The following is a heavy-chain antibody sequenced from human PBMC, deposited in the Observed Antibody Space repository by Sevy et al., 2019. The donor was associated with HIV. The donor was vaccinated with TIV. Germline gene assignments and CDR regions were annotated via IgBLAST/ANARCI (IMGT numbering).Heavy chain of an antibody. D-gene: IGHD3-22*01. CDR2: INPDSGGP. J-gene: IGHJ4*02. V-gene: IGHV1-2*02. CDR3: VRDDRDSYFEY. CDR1: GYTFTGYY. Sequence: ASVKVSCKASGYTFTGYYMHWMRQAPGQGLGWMGWINPDSGGPIYAPKFQGRVTLTRDTSISTAYMDLSRLKSDDTAVYYCVRDDRDSYFEYWGQGTLVTVSS.